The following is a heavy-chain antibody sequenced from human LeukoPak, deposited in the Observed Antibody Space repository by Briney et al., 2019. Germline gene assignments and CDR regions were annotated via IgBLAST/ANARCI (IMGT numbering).Heavy chain of an antibody. D-gene: IGHD3-9*01. V-gene: IGHV4-39*07. CDR1: GVSISSSSYY. CDR2: IYYSGST. J-gene: IGHJ4*02. CDR3: ARSPTYYDILTGYYPPVSFDY. Sequence: PSETLSLTCTVSGVSISSSSYYWGWIRQPPGKGLEWIGSIYYSGSTYYNPSLKSRVTISVDTSKNQFSLKLSSVTAADTAVYYCARSPTYYDILTGYYPPVSFDYWGQGTLVTVSS.